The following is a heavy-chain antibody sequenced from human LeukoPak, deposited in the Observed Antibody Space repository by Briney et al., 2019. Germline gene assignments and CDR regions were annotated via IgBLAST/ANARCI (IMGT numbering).Heavy chain of an antibody. D-gene: IGHD2-21*02. CDR1: GYRFTSYW. J-gene: IGHJ4*02. Sequence: GESLKISCKGSGYRFTSYWIGWVRQMPGKGLEWMGIIYPGDSDTRYSPSFQGQVTISADKSISTAYLQWSSLKASDTAMYYCARQGYCGGDCYRGFDYWGQGTLVTVSS. CDR2: IYPGDSDT. V-gene: IGHV5-51*01. CDR3: ARQGYCGGDCYRGFDY.